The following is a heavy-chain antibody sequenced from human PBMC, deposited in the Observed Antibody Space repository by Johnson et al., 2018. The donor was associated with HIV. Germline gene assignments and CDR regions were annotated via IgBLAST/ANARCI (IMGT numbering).Heavy chain of an antibody. Sequence: VQLVESGGGVVQPGGSLRLSCAASGLTFSSYGMHWVRQAPGKGLEWVAFIRYDGSNKYYADSVKGRFTISRDNSKNTLYLQMNSLRPEDTALYYCATRKDILTGYDAFDIWGQGTMVTVSS. CDR3: ATRKDILTGYDAFDI. D-gene: IGHD3-9*01. CDR1: GLTFSSYG. J-gene: IGHJ3*02. V-gene: IGHV3-30*02. CDR2: IRYDGSNK.